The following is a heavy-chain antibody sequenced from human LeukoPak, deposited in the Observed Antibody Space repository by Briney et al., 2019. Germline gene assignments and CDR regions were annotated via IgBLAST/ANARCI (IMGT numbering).Heavy chain of an antibody. J-gene: IGHJ6*02. V-gene: IGHV1-69*13. CDR2: IIPIFGTA. D-gene: IGHD4-11*01. Sequence: SVKVSCKASGGTFISYAISWVRQAPGQGLEWMAGIIPIFGTANYAQKFQGRVTITADESTSTAYMELSSLRSEDTAVYYCARDYSNYYYYAMDVWGQGTTVTVSS. CDR1: GGTFISYA. CDR3: ARDYSNYYYYAMDV.